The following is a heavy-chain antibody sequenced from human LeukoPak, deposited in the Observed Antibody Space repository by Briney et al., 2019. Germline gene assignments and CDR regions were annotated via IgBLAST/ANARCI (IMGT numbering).Heavy chain of an antibody. CDR1: GFTFSSYS. D-gene: IGHD3-10*01. J-gene: IGHJ6*02. CDR3: ARGTPSGSYYPTYYYYGMDV. V-gene: IGHV3-21*01. CDR2: ISSSSSYI. Sequence: GGSLRLSCAASGFTFSSYSMNWVRQAPGKGLEWVSSISSSSSYIYYADSVKGRFTISRDNAKNSLYLQMNSLRAEDTAVYYYARGTPSGSYYPTYYYYGMDVWGQGTTVTVSS.